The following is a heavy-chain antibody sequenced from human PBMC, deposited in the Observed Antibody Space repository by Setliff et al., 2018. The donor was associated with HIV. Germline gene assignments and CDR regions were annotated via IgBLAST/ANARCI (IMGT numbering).Heavy chain of an antibody. J-gene: IGHJ4*02. Sequence: SETLSLTCTLNGVPLSDYYWNWIRQSPGKGLEWIVEVNHNGNINYNPSLKSRVTVSVDTSKTQYSLKMISVTAADTAVYYCARFEVTTVTTRDYWGQGTLVTVSS. D-gene: IGHD4-17*01. V-gene: IGHV4-34*01. CDR2: VNHNGNI. CDR1: GVPLSDYY. CDR3: ARFEVTTVTTRDY.